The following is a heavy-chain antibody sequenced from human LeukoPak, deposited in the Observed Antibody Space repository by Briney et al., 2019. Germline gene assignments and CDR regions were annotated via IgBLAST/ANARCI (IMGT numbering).Heavy chain of an antibody. Sequence: ASVKVSCKTSGYRFTDDYIHWVRQAPGQGLEWMGWINPDTDFTDYAPKFRGRVIMTRDTSISTAYLEVRRLTFDDTAIYYCAPTSEAYTSNWSVWGQGTLVTVSP. V-gene: IGHV1-2*02. CDR3: APTSEAYTSNWSV. CDR1: GYRFTDDY. J-gene: IGHJ4*02. D-gene: IGHD3-16*01. CDR2: INPDTDFT.